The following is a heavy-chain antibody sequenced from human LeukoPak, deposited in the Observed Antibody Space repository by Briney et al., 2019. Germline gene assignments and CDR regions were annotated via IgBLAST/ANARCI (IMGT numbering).Heavy chain of an antibody. CDR3: ATDIAAAGTERGPFDY. J-gene: IGHJ4*02. CDR1: GYSISSGYF. D-gene: IGHD6-13*01. V-gene: IGHV4-38-2*02. Sequence: PSETLSLTCTVSGYSISSGYFWGWMRQPPGKGLEWIGSIYQSETAHYNPSLKSRVTISVDTSKNQFSLKLRSVMAADTAVYYCATDIAAAGTERGPFDYWGQGTLVTVSS. CDR2: IYQSETA.